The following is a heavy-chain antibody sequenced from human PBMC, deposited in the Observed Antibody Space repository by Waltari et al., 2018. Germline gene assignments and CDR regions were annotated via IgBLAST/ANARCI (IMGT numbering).Heavy chain of an antibody. Sequence: QVQLQESGPGLVKPSETLSLTCTVSGGSISSYYWSWIRQPAGKGLEWIGRIYTSGSTNYNPSLKSRVTMSVDTSKNQFSLKLSSVTAADTAVYYCAREDVLSAIFYYYYMDVWGKGTTVTVSS. CDR1: GGSISSYY. V-gene: IGHV4-4*07. CDR3: AREDVLSAIFYYYYMDV. J-gene: IGHJ6*03. CDR2: IYTSGST. D-gene: IGHD5-18*01.